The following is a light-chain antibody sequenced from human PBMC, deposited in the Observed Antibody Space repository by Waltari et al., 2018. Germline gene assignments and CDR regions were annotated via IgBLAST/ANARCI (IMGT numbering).Light chain of an antibody. CDR1: SMDAGYYNY. CDR2: DVS. CDR3: SSYTISGTPVV. V-gene: IGLV2-14*03. Sequence: QSALTQPASVSASPGQSVTISCTGSSMDAGYYNYAPCYQQHPGKAPKLMIYDVSYRPSGVSNRFSGTKSGNTASLTISGLQAEDEADYYCSSYTISGTPVVFGGGTKLTVL. J-gene: IGLJ2*01.